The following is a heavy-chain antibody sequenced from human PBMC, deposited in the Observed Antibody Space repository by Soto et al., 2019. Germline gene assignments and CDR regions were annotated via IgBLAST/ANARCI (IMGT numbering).Heavy chain of an antibody. V-gene: IGHV4-34*01. Sequence: QVQLQQWGAGLLKPSETLSLTCAVYGGSFSGYYWTWIRQPPGTGLEWIGEINHSGSTNYNPSLKXRITLSXXTSENQFSLKLTSVTAADTAVYYCARDKITGLFDYWGQGTLVTVSS. CDR2: INHSGST. CDR3: ARDKITGLFDY. D-gene: IGHD2-8*02. J-gene: IGHJ4*02. CDR1: GGSFSGYY.